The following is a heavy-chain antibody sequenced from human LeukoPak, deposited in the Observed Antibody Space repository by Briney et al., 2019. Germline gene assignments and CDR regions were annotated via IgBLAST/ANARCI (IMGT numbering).Heavy chain of an antibody. J-gene: IGHJ4*02. CDR1: GYTFTTYG. CDR2: ISAYNGNT. CDR3: ARDSKHYGDYVDY. D-gene: IGHD4-17*01. Sequence: ASVKVSCKASGYTFTTYGISWVRQAPGQGLEWMGYISAYNGNTKFAQRFQGRVTMTTDTSTSTAYMELMSLRADDTAVYYCARDSKHYGDYVDYWGQGTLVTVSS. V-gene: IGHV1-18*01.